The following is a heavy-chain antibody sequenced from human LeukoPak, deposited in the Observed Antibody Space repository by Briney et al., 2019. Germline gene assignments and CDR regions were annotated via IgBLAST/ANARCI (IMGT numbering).Heavy chain of an antibody. CDR3: ARDLWSTAAGILDF. V-gene: IGHV4-38-2*02. D-gene: IGHD6-25*01. CDR1: GYSISSGYY. CDR2: IYSTGNT. Sequence: PSETLSLTCTVSGYSISSGYYWGWIRQSPGKGLEWMGSIYSTGNTHYNPSLESRLIISVDTSKNSFSLKLSSVTAADTAVYFCARDLWSTAAGILDFWGQGALVTVSS. J-gene: IGHJ4*02.